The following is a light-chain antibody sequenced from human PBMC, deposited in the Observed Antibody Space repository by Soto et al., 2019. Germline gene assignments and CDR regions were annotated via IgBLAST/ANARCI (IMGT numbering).Light chain of an antibody. CDR2: EVT. J-gene: IGLJ1*01. V-gene: IGLV2-23*02. Sequence: QSVLTQPASVSGSPGQSIAISCTGTSNDVGRNNHVSWYQQHPGKAPKLMIYEVTQRPSGVSDRFSGSKSGNTASLTISGLQAEDEADYYCCSYAGSGTFYVFGTGTKVTVL. CDR1: SNDVGRNNH. CDR3: CSYAGSGTFYV.